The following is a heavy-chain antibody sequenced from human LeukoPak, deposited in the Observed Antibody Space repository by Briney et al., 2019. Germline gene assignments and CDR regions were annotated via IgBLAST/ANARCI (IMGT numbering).Heavy chain of an antibody. Sequence: SGPALVKPTQTLTLTCTFSGFSLSTSGVGVGWIRQPPGKALEWLALIYWNDDKRYSPSLKSRLTITKDTSKNQVVLTMTNMDPVDTATYYCAHSRTGLFGVVFRTGKWNWFDPWGQGTLVTVSS. V-gene: IGHV2-5*01. CDR3: AHSRTGLFGVVFRTGKWNWFDP. CDR2: IYWNDDK. J-gene: IGHJ5*02. D-gene: IGHD3-3*01. CDR1: GFSLSTSGVG.